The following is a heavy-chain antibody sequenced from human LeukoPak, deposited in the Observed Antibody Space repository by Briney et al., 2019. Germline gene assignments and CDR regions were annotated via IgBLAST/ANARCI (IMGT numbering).Heavy chain of an antibody. V-gene: IGHV4-39*01. CDR1: GGSISSSNYY. CDR3: ARLLGDCSGGSCYFFDY. J-gene: IGHJ4*02. CDR2: IYYSGST. Sequence: PSETLSLTCTVSGGSISSSNYYWGWIRQPPWKGLEWIGNIYYSGSTYYNPSLKSRVAISVDTSKNQLSLKLSSVTAADTAVYYCARLLGDCSGGSCYFFDYWGQGTLVTVSS. D-gene: IGHD2-15*01.